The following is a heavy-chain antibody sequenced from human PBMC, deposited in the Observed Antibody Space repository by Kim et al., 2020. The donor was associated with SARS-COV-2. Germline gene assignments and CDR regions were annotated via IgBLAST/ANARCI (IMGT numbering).Heavy chain of an antibody. V-gene: IGHV4-34*01. D-gene: IGHD3-22*01. J-gene: IGHJ3*02. CDR3: ARRQTYYYDSTRAFDI. Sequence: PSRRSRVTMSLDTSKSQLSLKLSSVTAADTAVYYCARRQTYYYDSTRAFDIWGQGTMVTVSS.